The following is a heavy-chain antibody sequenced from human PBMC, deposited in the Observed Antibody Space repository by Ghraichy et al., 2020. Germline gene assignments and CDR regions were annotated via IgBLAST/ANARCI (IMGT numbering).Heavy chain of an antibody. V-gene: IGHV1-18*01. Sequence: ASVKVSCKASGYTFTNYGITWVRQAPGQGLEWMGWISTYNGKTYYAQNLQGRVTMTTDTSTTTGYMELRSLESDDTAVYYCARALSGAGSYYYPYYGMDVLGQGTTVTVSS. D-gene: IGHD3-10*01. CDR2: ISTYNGKT. CDR1: GYTFTNYG. CDR3: ARALSGAGSYYYPYYGMDV. J-gene: IGHJ6*02.